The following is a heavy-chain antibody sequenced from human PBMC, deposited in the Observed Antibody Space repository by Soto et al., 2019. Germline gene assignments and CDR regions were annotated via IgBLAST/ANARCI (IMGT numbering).Heavy chain of an antibody. V-gene: IGHV4-61*01. D-gene: IGHD3-22*01. Sequence: PSETLSLTSTVSGGSVSSGSYYWSWIRQPPGKGLEWNGYVYHNRSTNYNPSLKSRVTISGDSPNNQFSLKMNSVTAADTAVYFCARGSYDSSYYYFRGFDYWGQGALVTVS. CDR1: GGSVSSGSYY. CDR3: ARGSYDSSYYYFRGFDY. CDR2: VYHNRST. J-gene: IGHJ4*02.